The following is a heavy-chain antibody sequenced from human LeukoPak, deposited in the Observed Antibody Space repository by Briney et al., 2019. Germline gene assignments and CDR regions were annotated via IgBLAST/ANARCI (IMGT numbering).Heavy chain of an antibody. V-gene: IGHV4-59*01. CDR1: GGSISSYY. CDR2: IYYSGST. Sequence: PSETLSLTCTVSGGSISSYYWSWIRQPPGEGLEWMGYIYYSGSTNYNPSLKSRVTISVDTSKNQFSLKLSSVTAADTAVYYCARGLDFHDSSGDYWGQGTLVTVSS. CDR3: ARGLDFHDSSGDY. D-gene: IGHD3-22*01. J-gene: IGHJ4*02.